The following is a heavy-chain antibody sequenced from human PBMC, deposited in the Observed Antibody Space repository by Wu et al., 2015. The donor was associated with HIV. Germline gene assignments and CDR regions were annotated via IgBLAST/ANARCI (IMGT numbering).Heavy chain of an antibody. V-gene: IGHV1-69*11. CDR3: ARHIAAAHGY. Sequence: QVQLVQSGAEVKKPGSSVKVSCKPSRGTFNSYTIMWVRQAPGQGFEWMGRIVPMRGKPRYAQRFQDRVTITADESTSTAYMELSSLRSEDTAVYYCARHIAAAHGYWGQGTLVTVSS. CDR2: IVPMRGKP. CDR1: RGTFNSYT. J-gene: IGHJ4*02. D-gene: IGHD6-13*01.